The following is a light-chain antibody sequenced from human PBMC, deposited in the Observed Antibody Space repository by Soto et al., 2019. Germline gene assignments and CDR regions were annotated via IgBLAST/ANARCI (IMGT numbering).Light chain of an antibody. CDR2: AAS. CDR3: QQSYSTTWT. V-gene: IGKV1-39*01. CDR1: QSISSY. J-gene: IGKJ1*01. Sequence: DIQMTQSPSSLSASVGDRATITCRASQSISSYLNWYQQKPGKAPKLLIYAASSLQSGVPSRFSGSGSGTDFTLTISSLQPEDFATYDCQQSYSTTWTFGQGTKVDI.